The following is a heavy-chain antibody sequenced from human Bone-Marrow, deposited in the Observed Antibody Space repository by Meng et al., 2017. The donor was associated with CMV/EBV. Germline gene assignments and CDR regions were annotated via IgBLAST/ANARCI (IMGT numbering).Heavy chain of an antibody. V-gene: IGHV3-21*01. CDR1: GFTFSSHN. D-gene: IGHD2-2*01. Sequence: GESLKISCAASGFTFSSHNMHWVRQAPGKGLEWVSSISSNNNYIYYADSMKGRFTISRDNAENSLYLQMNSLTVEDTAVYYCASGGCSSTSCYFPYYFDYWGQGELVPVSS. CDR2: ISSNNNYI. J-gene: IGHJ4*02. CDR3: ASGGCSSTSCYFPYYFDY.